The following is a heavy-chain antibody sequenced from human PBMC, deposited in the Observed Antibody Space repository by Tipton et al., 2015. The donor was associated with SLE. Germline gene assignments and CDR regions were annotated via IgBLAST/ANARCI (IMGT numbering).Heavy chain of an antibody. CDR1: GFTFSSYE. Sequence: SLRLSCAASGFTFSSYEMNWVRQAPGKGLEWVSYISSSGSTIYYADSVKGRFTISRDNAKNSLYLQMNSLRAEDTAVYYCASEGYYYDSSGYQYYYGMDVWGQGTTVTVSS. CDR3: ASEGYYYDSSGYQYYYGMDV. J-gene: IGHJ6*02. V-gene: IGHV3-48*03. D-gene: IGHD3-22*01. CDR2: ISSSGSTI.